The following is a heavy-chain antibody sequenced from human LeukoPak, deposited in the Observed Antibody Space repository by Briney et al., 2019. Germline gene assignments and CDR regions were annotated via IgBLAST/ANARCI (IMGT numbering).Heavy chain of an antibody. D-gene: IGHD1-26*01. J-gene: IGHJ3*02. CDR3: ARRRYSGSYYREFDAFDI. V-gene: IGHV1-8*03. CDR1: GYTFTSYD. CDR2: MNPNSGNT. Sequence: ASVKVSCKPSGYTFTSYDINWVRQATGQGLEWMGWMNPNSGNTGYAQKFQGRVTITRNTSISTAYMEQSSLRSEDTAVYYCARRRYSGSYYREFDAFDIWGQGTMVTVSS.